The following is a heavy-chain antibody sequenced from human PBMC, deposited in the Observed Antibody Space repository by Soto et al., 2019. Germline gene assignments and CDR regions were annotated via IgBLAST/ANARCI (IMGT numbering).Heavy chain of an antibody. Sequence: QVQLVQSGAEVKKPGSSVKVSCKASGGTFSSYAISWVRQAPGQGLEWMGGIIPIFGTANYAQKFQGRVTITADESTSTAYMELSSLRSEDTAVYYCAREGLLSDMAAAGTAGPDYWGQGTLVTVSS. D-gene: IGHD6-13*01. CDR1: GGTFSSYA. V-gene: IGHV1-69*01. J-gene: IGHJ4*02. CDR3: AREGLLSDMAAAGTAGPDY. CDR2: IIPIFGTA.